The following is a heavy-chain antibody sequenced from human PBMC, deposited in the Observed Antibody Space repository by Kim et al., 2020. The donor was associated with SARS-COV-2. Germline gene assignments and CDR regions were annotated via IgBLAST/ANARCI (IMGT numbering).Heavy chain of an antibody. V-gene: IGHV3-23*01. D-gene: IGHD3-22*01. Sequence: YADSVKCRLTISRDNSKNTLYLQMNSLRAEDTAVYYCANELHYYDSTLDYWGQGTLVTVSS. J-gene: IGHJ4*02. CDR3: ANELHYYDSTLDY.